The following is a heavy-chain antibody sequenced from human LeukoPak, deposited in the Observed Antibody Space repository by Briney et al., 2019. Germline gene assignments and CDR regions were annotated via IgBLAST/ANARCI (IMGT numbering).Heavy chain of an antibody. CDR3: ARETSQKGAHYMDV. V-gene: IGHV4-59*01. J-gene: IGHJ6*03. Sequence: SETLSLTCAVYGGSFSGYYWSWIRQPPGKGLEWIGYIYYSGSTNYHPSLKSRVTISVDTSKNQFSLKLSSVTAADTAVYYCARETSQKGAHYMDVWGKGTTVTISS. CDR1: GGSFSGYY. CDR2: IYYSGST. D-gene: IGHD3-16*01.